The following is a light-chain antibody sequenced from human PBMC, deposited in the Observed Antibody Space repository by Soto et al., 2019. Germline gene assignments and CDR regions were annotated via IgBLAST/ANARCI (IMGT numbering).Light chain of an antibody. J-gene: IGLJ1*01. CDR2: DDF. Sequence: QSVLTQPPSVSAAPGQKVTISCSGSSSDIGNNLVSWYQQFPGSAPRLLLYDDFKRPSGIPDRFSGSKSGTSATLGITGLQTGDEADYYCLTRDKSLTAYVFGTGTKVTVL. CDR1: SSDIGNNL. V-gene: IGLV1-51*01. CDR3: LTRDKSLTAYV.